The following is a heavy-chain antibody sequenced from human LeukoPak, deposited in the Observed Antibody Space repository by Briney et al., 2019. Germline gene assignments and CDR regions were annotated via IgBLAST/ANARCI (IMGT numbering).Heavy chain of an antibody. CDR1: GGTFSSYA. CDR2: IIPIFGTA. Sequence: ASVKVSCKASGGTFSSYAISWVRQAPGQGLEWMGGIIPIFGTANYAQKFQGRVTITTDESTSTAYMELSSLRSEDTAVYYCARDVGIAARRSYYYYMDVWGKGTTVTVSS. D-gene: IGHD6-6*01. CDR3: ARDVGIAARRSYYYYMDV. J-gene: IGHJ6*03. V-gene: IGHV1-69*05.